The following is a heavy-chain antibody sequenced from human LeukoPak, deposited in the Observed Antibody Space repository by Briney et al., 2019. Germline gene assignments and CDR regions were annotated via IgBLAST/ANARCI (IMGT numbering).Heavy chain of an antibody. J-gene: IGHJ4*02. Sequence: PGGSLRLSCAASGFTFGNYAMTWVRQAPGEGLEWVSSISGSGGSPIYADSVKGRFTISRDNSKSTLFLQMNSLRAEDTAVYYCAKSSYYDSSGYYREYYFDYWGQGTLVTVSS. D-gene: IGHD3-22*01. CDR1: GFTFGNYA. CDR2: ISGSGGSP. CDR3: AKSSYYDSSGYYREYYFDY. V-gene: IGHV3-23*01.